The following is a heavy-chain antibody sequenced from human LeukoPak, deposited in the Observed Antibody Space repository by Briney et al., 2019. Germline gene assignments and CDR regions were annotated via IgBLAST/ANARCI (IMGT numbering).Heavy chain of an antibody. J-gene: IGHJ4*02. D-gene: IGHD6-19*01. CDR3: ASTRRAVAGPKSIDY. Sequence: SGALSLTCAVSGGSSSGYYWSWVRQPPGKGLEWMGEINHSGSTNYNPSLKSRLTISVDTSKNQSSLKLSSVPAADTAVYYCASTRRAVAGPKSIDYWGQGTLVTVSS. CDR2: INHSGST. CDR1: GGSSSGYY. V-gene: IGHV4-34*01.